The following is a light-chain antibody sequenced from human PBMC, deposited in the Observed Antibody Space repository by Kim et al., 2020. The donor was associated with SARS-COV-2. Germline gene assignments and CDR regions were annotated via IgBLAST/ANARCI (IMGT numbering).Light chain of an antibody. J-gene: IGKJ4*02. CDR1: QCISSW. Sequence: DIQITQSPSSVSSSVGDRVTITCRASQCISSWLAWYQQKPGKAPMILIFSASSLESGVPSRFSGSGSWTDFTLTISSLQPEDDAAYYCLQANNLPLSFGGGTKVDIK. CDR2: SAS. V-gene: IGKV1-12*01. CDR3: LQANNLPLS.